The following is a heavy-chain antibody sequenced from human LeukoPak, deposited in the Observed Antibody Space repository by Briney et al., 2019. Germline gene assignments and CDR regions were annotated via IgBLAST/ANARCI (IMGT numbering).Heavy chain of an antibody. CDR3: ARGTYYYDSSGPSGAFDI. CDR2: IYYSGST. Sequence: PSETLSLTCAVYGGSFSGYYWSWIRQPPGKGLEWIGYIYYSGSTNYNPSLKSRVTISVDTSKNQFSLKLSSVTAADTAVYYCARGTYYYDSSGPSGAFDIWGQGTMVTVSS. D-gene: IGHD3-22*01. CDR1: GGSFSGYY. J-gene: IGHJ3*02. V-gene: IGHV4-59*01.